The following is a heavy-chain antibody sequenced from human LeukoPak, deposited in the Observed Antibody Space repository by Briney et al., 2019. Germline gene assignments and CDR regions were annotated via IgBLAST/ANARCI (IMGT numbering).Heavy chain of an antibody. J-gene: IGHJ4*02. CDR3: ARDSVGSFDY. CDR2: IYYSGST. D-gene: IGHD1-26*01. CDR1: GGSISSYY. Sequence: SETLSLTCTVSGGSISSYYWSWIRQPPGKGLEWIGYIYYSGSTNCNPSLKSRVTISVDTSKNQFSLKLSSVTAADTAVYYCARDSVGSFDYWGQGTLVTVSS. V-gene: IGHV4-59*01.